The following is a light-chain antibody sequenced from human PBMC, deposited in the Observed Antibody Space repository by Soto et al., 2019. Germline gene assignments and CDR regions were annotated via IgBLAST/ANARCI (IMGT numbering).Light chain of an antibody. CDR3: QQYNNWPPYT. V-gene: IGKV3-15*01. J-gene: IGKJ2*01. CDR2: GAS. Sequence: EIVMTQSPANLSLSPGERATLSCRASQSVSSNLAWYQQKPGQGPRLLIYGASTRATSIPARFSGSGSGTEFTLTINSLQSEDFAVYYCQQYNNWPPYTFGQGTKLEIK. CDR1: QSVSSN.